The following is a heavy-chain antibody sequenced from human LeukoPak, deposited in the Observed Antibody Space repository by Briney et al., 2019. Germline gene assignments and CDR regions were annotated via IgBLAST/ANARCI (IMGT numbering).Heavy chain of an antibody. CDR1: GFIFKDYW. D-gene: IGHD1-14*01. V-gene: IGHV3-7*03. Sequence: GGSLRLSCAGSGFIFKDYWMIWLRQAPGKGLEWVANIRQDGSEKFYVDSVKGRFTISRDNANSVLYLQMNSLRAEDTAMYYCAKDAQPRSRWFDPWGQGTLVTVSS. J-gene: IGHJ5*02. CDR3: AKDAQPRSRWFDP. CDR2: IRQDGSEK.